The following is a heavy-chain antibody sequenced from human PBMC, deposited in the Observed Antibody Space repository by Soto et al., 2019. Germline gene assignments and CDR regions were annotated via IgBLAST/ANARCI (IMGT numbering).Heavy chain of an antibody. Sequence: ASVKVSCKASGYTFTSYDINWVRQATGQGLEWMGWMNPNSGNTGYAQKFQGRVTMTRNTSISTAYMELSSLRSEDTAVYYCARTSLGSYCSSTSCYSGYYYYYGMDVWGQGTTVTVSS. CDR3: ARTSLGSYCSSTSCYSGYYYYYGMDV. CDR2: MNPNSGNT. J-gene: IGHJ6*02. D-gene: IGHD2-2*01. V-gene: IGHV1-8*01. CDR1: GYTFTSYD.